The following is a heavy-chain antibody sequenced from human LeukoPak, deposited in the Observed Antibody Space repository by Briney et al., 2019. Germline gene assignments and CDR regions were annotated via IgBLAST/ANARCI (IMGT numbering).Heavy chain of an antibody. D-gene: IGHD6-13*01. Sequence: GRSLRLSCAASGFTFSSYGMHWVRQAPGKGLEWVAVIWYDGSNKYYADSVKGRFTISRDNSKNTLYLQMNSLRAEDTAVYYCAKVVGQQLVASDYWGQGTLVTVSS. J-gene: IGHJ4*02. CDR2: IWYDGSNK. CDR3: AKVVGQQLVASDY. CDR1: GFTFSSYG. V-gene: IGHV3-33*06.